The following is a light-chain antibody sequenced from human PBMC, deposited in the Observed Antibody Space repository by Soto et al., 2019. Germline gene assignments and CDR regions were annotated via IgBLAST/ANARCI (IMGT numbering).Light chain of an antibody. V-gene: IGKV3-11*01. CDR2: DAS. CDR3: QQRSNWIT. CDR1: QSVSSY. J-gene: IGKJ5*01. Sequence: EIVLTQSPATLSLSPGERATLSCRASQSVSSYLAWYQQKPGQAPRLLIYDASNRAPGIPARFSGSGSGTDFTLTISSLEPEDCAVYYRQQRSNWITFGQGTRLEIK.